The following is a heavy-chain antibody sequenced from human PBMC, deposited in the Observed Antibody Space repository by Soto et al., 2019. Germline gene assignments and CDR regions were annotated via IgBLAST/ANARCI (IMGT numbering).Heavy chain of an antibody. J-gene: IGHJ4*02. CDR3: AKSDGYNSGLDY. Sequence: QVQLVESGGGVVQPGRSLRLSCAASGFTFSSYGMHWVRQAPGKGLEWVAVISYDGSNKYYADSVKGRFTISRDNSKNTLYLQMNSLRAEDTAVYYCAKSDGYNSGLDYWGQGTLVTVSS. D-gene: IGHD6-19*01. CDR1: GFTFSSYG. CDR2: ISYDGSNK. V-gene: IGHV3-30*18.